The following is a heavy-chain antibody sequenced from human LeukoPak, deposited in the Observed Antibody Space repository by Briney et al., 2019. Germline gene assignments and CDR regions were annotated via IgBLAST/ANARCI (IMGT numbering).Heavy chain of an antibody. J-gene: IGHJ4*02. D-gene: IGHD2-15*01. CDR1: GFTVSSNY. V-gene: IGHV3-66*01. CDR2: IYSDGRT. Sequence: PGGSLRLSCAASGFTVSSNYLSWVRQAPGKGLEWVSVIYSDGRTFYADSVKGRFTISRDNSKNTLYLQMNSLRAEDTAVYYCATIVPDVVATLTFDYWGQGTLVTVSS. CDR3: ATIVPDVVATLTFDY.